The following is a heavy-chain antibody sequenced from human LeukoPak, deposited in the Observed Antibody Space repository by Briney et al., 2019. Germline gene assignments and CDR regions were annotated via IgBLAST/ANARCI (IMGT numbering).Heavy chain of an antibody. Sequence: ASVKVSCKASGYTFTGYYMHWVRQAPVQGLEWMGWINPNSGGTNYAQKFQGRVTMTRDTSISTAYMELSRLRSDDTAVYYCASDYDILTGFCWFDPWGQGTLVTVSS. D-gene: IGHD3-9*01. J-gene: IGHJ5*02. CDR3: ASDYDILTGFCWFDP. CDR2: INPNSGGT. V-gene: IGHV1-2*02. CDR1: GYTFTGYY.